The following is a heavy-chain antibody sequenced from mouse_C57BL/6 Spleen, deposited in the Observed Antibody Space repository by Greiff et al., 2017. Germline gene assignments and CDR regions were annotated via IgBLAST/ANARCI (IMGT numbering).Heavy chain of an antibody. CDR3: ARYGGELHLDY. Sequence: QVQLQQSGAELVKPGASVKLSCTASGYTFTEYTIHWVKQRSGQGLEWIGWFYPGGGSIKSNEKFKDKATLTAAKSSSTAYMERSRLTYEAAADYFSARYGGELHLDYWGQGTTLTVSS. J-gene: IGHJ2*01. CDR2: FYPGGGSI. V-gene: IGHV1-62-2*01. CDR1: GYTFTEYT.